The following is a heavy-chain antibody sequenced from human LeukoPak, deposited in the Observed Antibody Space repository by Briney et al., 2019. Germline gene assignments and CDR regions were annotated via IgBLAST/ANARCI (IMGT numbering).Heavy chain of an antibody. D-gene: IGHD2-2*01. CDR1: GGPISSGGYS. V-gene: IGHV4-31*03. CDR2: IYYSGST. J-gene: IGHJ4*02. CDR3: ARGGRREYQLPFDY. Sequence: SETLSLTCTVSGGPISSGGYSGSWIPQHPGKGLEWFGYIYYSGSTYYNPSLKSRVTISVDTSKNQFSLKLSSVTAADTAVYYCARGGRREYQLPFDYWGQGTLVTVSS.